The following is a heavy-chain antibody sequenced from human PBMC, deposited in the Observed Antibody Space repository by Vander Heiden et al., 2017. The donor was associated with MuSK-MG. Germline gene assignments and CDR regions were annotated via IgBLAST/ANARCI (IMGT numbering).Heavy chain of an antibody. V-gene: IGHV1-18*01. Sequence: QVHLVQPGAEVRKPGASLKIPCKASGYTFNKFGISWVRQAPGQGLEWMGWMSPFNGYTNYAQKFQGRVTMTSDTSTTTAYMELRTLRSDDSAVYYCARDLHLEDAAAYPPFDFWGQGTLVTVSS. CDR2: MSPFNGYT. D-gene: IGHD6-13*01. CDR3: ARDLHLEDAAAYPPFDF. CDR1: GYTFNKFG. J-gene: IGHJ4*02.